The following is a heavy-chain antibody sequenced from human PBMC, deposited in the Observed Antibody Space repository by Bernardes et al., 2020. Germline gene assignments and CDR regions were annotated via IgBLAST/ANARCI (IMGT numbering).Heavy chain of an antibody. CDR3: ARNALGLPSNWHFDL. CDR1: AASISGYY. D-gene: IGHD7-27*01. V-gene: IGHV4-59*08. Sequence: SETLSLTCTVSAASISGYYWSWIRQPPGKGLEWIGYIYYSGGTSYNPSLKSRLTMSVDTSKNQLSLRLRSVTAADTAVYYCARNALGLPSNWHFDLWGRGTLVTV. J-gene: IGHJ2*01. CDR2: IYYSGGT.